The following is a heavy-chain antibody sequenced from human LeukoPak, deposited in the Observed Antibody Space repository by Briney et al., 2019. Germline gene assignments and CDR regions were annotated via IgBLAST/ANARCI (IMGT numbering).Heavy chain of an antibody. CDR1: GFRFSSYD. D-gene: IGHD3-3*01. CDR2: ISAEGDIQ. V-gene: IGHV3-30*14. CDR3: ARVYLERLTAGYFDH. Sequence: GGSLRLSCAATGFRFSSYDMHWVRQAPGKGLEWVAAISAEGDIQIYLDSVMGRFTISRDNSKSTLYLQMNSLRIEDSATYYCARVYLERLTAGYFDHWGQGTLVTVSP. J-gene: IGHJ4*02.